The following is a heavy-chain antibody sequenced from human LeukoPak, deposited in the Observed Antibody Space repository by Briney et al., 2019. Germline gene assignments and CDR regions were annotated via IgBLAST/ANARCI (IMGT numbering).Heavy chain of an antibody. J-gene: IGHJ4*02. CDR3: ARDLDGGNSGPSDY. CDR1: GFTFSSYG. Sequence: PGRSLRLSCAASGFTFSSYGMHWVRQAPGKGLEWVAVIWYDGSNKYYADSVKGRFTISRDNSKNTLYLQMNSLRAEDTAVYYCARDLDGGNSGPSDYWGQGTLVTVSS. CDR2: IWYDGSNK. V-gene: IGHV3-33*01. D-gene: IGHD4-23*01.